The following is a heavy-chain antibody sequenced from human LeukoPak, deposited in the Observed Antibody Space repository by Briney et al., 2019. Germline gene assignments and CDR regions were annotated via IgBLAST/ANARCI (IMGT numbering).Heavy chain of an antibody. CDR1: GSTFSVYW. CDR2: INQDGSDK. D-gene: IGHD1-26*01. V-gene: IGHV3-7*01. Sequence: GGSLRLSCAASGSTFSVYWMTWVRQAPGKGLEWVANINQDGSDKYYVDSVKGRFTISRDNAKNSLYLQMNSLRAEDTAVYYCARVSGTYGGAFDIWGQGTMVTVSS. J-gene: IGHJ3*02. CDR3: ARVSGTYGGAFDI.